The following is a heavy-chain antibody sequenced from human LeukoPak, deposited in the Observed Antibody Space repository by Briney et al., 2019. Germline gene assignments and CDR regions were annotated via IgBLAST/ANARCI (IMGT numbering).Heavy chain of an antibody. CDR2: IYYSGST. Sequence: SETLSLTCTVSGGSISSGGYYWSWIRQPPGKGLEWIGCIYYSGSTNYNPSLKSRVTISVDTSKNQFSLKLSSVTAADTAVYYCAREQWLVGGFDYWGQGTLVTVSS. J-gene: IGHJ4*02. CDR1: GGSISSGGYY. D-gene: IGHD6-19*01. V-gene: IGHV4-61*08. CDR3: AREQWLVGGFDY.